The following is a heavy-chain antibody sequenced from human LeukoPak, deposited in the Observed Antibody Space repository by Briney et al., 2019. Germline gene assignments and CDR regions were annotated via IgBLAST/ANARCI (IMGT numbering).Heavy chain of an antibody. J-gene: IGHJ6*02. Sequence: SETLSLTCTVPGGSINKYYWSWIRQPPGKGLEGIGYIYYSGSTNYNPSHKSRVTISVDTSKNQFSLKLNSVTAADTAVYYCARDRITMVRGALRYYGMDVWGQGTTVTVSS. V-gene: IGHV4-59*01. D-gene: IGHD3-10*01. CDR1: GGSINKYY. CDR3: ARDRITMVRGALRYYGMDV. CDR2: IYYSGST.